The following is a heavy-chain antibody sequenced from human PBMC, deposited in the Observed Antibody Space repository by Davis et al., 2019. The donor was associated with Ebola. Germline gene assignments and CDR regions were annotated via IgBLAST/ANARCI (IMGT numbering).Heavy chain of an antibody. CDR1: GFTFDDYA. CDR3: AKARGYGDYREFDY. V-gene: IGHV3-9*01. CDR2: ISWNSGSI. D-gene: IGHD4-17*01. Sequence: GGSLRLSCAASGFTFDDYAMHWVRQAPGKGLEWVSGISWNSGSIGYADSVKDRFTISRDNAKNSLYLQMNSLRAEDTALYYCAKARGYGDYREFDYWGQGTLVTVSS. J-gene: IGHJ4*02.